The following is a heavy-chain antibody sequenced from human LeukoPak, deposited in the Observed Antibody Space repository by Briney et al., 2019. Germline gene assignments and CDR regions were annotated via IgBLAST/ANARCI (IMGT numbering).Heavy chain of an antibody. CDR1: GYTFTGYY. D-gene: IGHD6-19*01. Sequence: VASVKVSCKASGYTFTGYYMHWVRQAPGQGLEWMGRINPNSGGTNYAQKFQGRVTMTRDTSISTAYMELSRLRSDDTAVYYCAVSSGSRGYFQHWGQGTLVTVSS. CDR3: AVSSGSRGYFQH. V-gene: IGHV1-2*06. CDR2: INPNSGGT. J-gene: IGHJ1*01.